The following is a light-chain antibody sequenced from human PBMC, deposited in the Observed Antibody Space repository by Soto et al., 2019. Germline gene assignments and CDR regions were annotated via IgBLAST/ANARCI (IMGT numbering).Light chain of an antibody. V-gene: IGLV1-40*01. CDR1: SSNTGAGYD. CDR2: GNS. J-gene: IGLJ2*01. CDR3: QSYDSSLSAVV. Sequence: QSVLTQPPSVSGAPGQRVTISCTGSSSNTGAGYDVHWYQQLPGTAPKLLIYGNSNRPSGVPDRFSGSKSGTSASLAITGLQAEDEADYYCQSYDSSLSAVVFGGGTKLTVL.